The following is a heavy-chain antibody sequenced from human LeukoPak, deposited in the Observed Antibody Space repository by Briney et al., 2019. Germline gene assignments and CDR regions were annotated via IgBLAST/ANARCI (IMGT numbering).Heavy chain of an antibody. CDR2: IIPILGIA. V-gene: IGHV1-69*04. CDR1: GGTFSSYA. Sequence: SVKVSCKASGGTFSSYAISWVRQAPGQGLEWMGRIIPILGIANYAQKFQGRVTITADKSTSTAYMELSSLRSEDTAVYYCARDHGSAYYRAPRHWGQGTLVTVSS. CDR3: ARDHGSAYYRAPRH. J-gene: IGHJ4*02. D-gene: IGHD3-10*01.